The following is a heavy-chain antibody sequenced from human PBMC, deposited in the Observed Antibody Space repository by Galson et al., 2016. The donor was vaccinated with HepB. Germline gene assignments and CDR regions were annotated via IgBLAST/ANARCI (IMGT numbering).Heavy chain of an antibody. J-gene: IGHJ4*02. D-gene: IGHD6-13*01. CDR1: GFTFSRYG. CDR2: IWSDGGNK. V-gene: IGHV3-33*01. CDR3: AREAGIAAAATYDY. Sequence: SLRLSCAASGFTFSRYGMHWVRQAPGKGLEWVALIWSDGGNKYYADSVKGRFTISRDNSKNTAYLQMNSLRAEDRAVYYCAREAGIAAAATYDYWGQGTLVTVSS.